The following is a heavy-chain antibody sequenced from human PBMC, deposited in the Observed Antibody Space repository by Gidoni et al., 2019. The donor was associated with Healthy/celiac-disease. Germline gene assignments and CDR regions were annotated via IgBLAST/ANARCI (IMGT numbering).Heavy chain of an antibody. CDR2: ISSSSTI. V-gene: IGHV3-48*01. CDR1: GFTFSSYS. D-gene: IGHD1-26*01. J-gene: IGHJ4*02. CDR3: ARGGATEFDY. Sequence: EVQLVESGGGLVQPGGSLRLSCAASGFTFSSYSMNWVRQAPGKGLEWVSYISSSSTIYYADSVKGRFTISRDNAKNSLYLQMNSLRAEDTAVYYCARGGATEFDYWGRGTLVTVSS.